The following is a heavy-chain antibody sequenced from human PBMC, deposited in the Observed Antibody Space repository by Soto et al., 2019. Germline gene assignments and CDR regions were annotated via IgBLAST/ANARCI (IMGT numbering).Heavy chain of an antibody. D-gene: IGHD2-2*01. J-gene: IGHJ6*02. CDR1: GGTFSSYA. CDR2: IIPIFGTA. Sequence: QVQLVQSGAEVKKPGSSVKVSCKASGGTFSSYAISWARQAPGQGLEWMGGIIPIFGTANYAQKFQGRVTITTDESTSTAYMELSSLRSEDTAVYYCARGGGVVVPAARGVYYYYGMDVWGQGTTVTVSS. V-gene: IGHV1-69*01. CDR3: ARGGGVVVPAARGVYYYYGMDV.